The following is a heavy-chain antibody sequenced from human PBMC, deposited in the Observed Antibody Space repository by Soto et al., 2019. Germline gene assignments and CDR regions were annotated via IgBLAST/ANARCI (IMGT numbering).Heavy chain of an antibody. J-gene: IGHJ5*02. D-gene: IGHD6-13*01. V-gene: IGHV1-2*02. CDR2: INPSSGGT. Sequence: ASVKVSCKASGYPLTAKYLHWVRQAPGQGLEWMGWINPSSGGTKEAQKFRGRVTMTRDTTISAAYMELSRLTSDDTAVYYCAKGGSSWTEWFDPWGQGTLVTVSS. CDR1: GYPLTAKY. CDR3: AKGGSSWTEWFDP.